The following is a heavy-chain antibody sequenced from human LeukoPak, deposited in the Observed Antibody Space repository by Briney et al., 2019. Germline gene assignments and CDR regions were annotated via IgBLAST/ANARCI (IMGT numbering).Heavy chain of an antibody. CDR2: ISAYNGNT. Sequence: ASVKVSCKASGYTFTSYGISWVRQAPGQGLEWMGWISAYNGNTNYAQKLQGRVTMTTDTSTSTAYMELRSLRSDDTAVYYCARDLGPSWLLYYFDDWGQGTLVTVSS. V-gene: IGHV1-18*01. D-gene: IGHD3-3*01. J-gene: IGHJ4*02. CDR3: ARDLGPSWLLYYFDD. CDR1: GYTFTSYG.